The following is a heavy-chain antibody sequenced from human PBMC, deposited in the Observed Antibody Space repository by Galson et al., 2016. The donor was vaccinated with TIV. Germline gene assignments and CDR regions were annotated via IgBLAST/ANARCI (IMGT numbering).Heavy chain of an antibody. CDR3: ARGRGYNFGSGSSYFDH. D-gene: IGHD3-10*01. CDR2: INPMFGKT. Sequence: SVKVSCKASGVTFSSFVFSWVRQAPGQGLEWMAAINPMFGKTDYAQKFQGRVTTTADTATSMIYMELSSLRSEDTAIYYCARGRGYNFGSGSSYFDHWGQGALVTVSS. J-gene: IGHJ4*02. V-gene: IGHV1-69*06. CDR1: GVTFSSFV.